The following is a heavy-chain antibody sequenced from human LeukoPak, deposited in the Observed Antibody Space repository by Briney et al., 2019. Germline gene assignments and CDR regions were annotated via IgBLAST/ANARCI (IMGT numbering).Heavy chain of an antibody. J-gene: IGHJ4*02. CDR1: GGSFSGYY. D-gene: IGHD5-18*01. Sequence: SETLSLTCAVYGGSFSGYYWSWIRQPPGKGLEWIGEINHSGSTNYSPSLKSRVTISVDTSKNQFSLKLSSVTAADTAVYYCANLRGYSYGAGDYWGQGTLVTVSS. CDR2: INHSGST. CDR3: ANLRGYSYGAGDY. V-gene: IGHV4-34*01.